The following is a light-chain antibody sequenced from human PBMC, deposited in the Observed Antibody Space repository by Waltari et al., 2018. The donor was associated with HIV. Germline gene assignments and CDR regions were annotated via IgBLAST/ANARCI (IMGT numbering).Light chain of an antibody. CDR1: TSNSRRHY. V-gene: IGLV1-47*01. CDR3: GAWDDNLRGV. CDR2: KNN. J-gene: IGLJ2*01. Sequence: QAVLTQTPSASASPGQQITMSCSGSTSNSRRHYAYWYHHFPGRAPKLLLYKNNQRSPGVPDRFSGSKSGTSASLTISGLRSEDEGIYFCGAWDDNLRGVFGGGTKLTVL.